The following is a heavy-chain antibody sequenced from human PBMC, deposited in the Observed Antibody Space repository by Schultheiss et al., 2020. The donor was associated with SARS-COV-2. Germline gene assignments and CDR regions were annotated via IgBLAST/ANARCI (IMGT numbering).Heavy chain of an antibody. V-gene: IGHV4-59*01. CDR3: ARDRTAVAATDYYYYGMDV. J-gene: IGHJ6*02. CDR1: GGSISSYY. CDR2: IYYSGST. Sequence: SETLSLTCTVSGGSISSYYWSWIRQPPGKGLEWIGYIYYSGSTNYNPSLKSRVTISVDTSKNQFSLKLSSVTAADTAVYYCARDRTAVAATDYYYYGMDVWGQGTTVTVSS. D-gene: IGHD6-19*01.